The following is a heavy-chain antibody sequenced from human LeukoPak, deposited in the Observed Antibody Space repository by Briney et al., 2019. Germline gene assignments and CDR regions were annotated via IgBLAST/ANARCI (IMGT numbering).Heavy chain of an antibody. Sequence: GASVKVSCKAPGYTFTSYGISWVRQAPGQGLEWMGWISAYNGNTNYAQKLQGRVTMTTDTSTSTAYMELRSLRSDDTAVYYCARVVSAVTTWWFDPWGQGTLVTVS. D-gene: IGHD4-11*01. V-gene: IGHV1-18*01. CDR2: ISAYNGNT. CDR3: ARVVSAVTTWWFDP. CDR1: GYTFTSYG. J-gene: IGHJ5*02.